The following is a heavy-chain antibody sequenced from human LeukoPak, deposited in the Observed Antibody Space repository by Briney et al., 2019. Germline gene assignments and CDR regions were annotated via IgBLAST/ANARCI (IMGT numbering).Heavy chain of an antibody. D-gene: IGHD6-19*01. CDR2: IKSKTNGETT. J-gene: IGHJ4*02. CDR1: EFSFTDTW. CDR3: TTVTVCTGSSCPGAFDH. V-gene: IGHV3-15*01. Sequence: SGGSLRLSCTVSEFSFTDTWTNWVRQAPGKGLEWVGRIKSKTNGETTDYAAPVKGRFTISRDDSKDTLFLQMNSLKTEDTAVYFCTTVTVCTGSSCPGAFDHWGQGTLVTVSS.